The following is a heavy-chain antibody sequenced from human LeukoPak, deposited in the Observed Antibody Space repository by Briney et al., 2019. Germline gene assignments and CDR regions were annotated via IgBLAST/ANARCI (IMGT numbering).Heavy chain of an antibody. J-gene: IGHJ4*02. CDR3: ARGGGDYGDYGLFDY. CDR2: INHSGST. V-gene: IGHV4-34*01. Sequence: PSETLSLTCAVYGGSFSGYYWSWIRQPPGKGLEWIGEINHSGSTNYNPSLKSRVTISVDTSKNQFSLKLSSVTAADTAVYYCARGGGDYGDYGLFDYWDQGTLVTVSS. CDR1: GGSFSGYY. D-gene: IGHD4-17*01.